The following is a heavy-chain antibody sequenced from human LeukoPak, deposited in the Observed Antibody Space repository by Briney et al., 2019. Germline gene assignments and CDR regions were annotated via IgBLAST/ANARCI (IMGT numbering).Heavy chain of an antibody. J-gene: IGHJ6*02. CDR2: ISSSSSYI. V-gene: IGHV3-21*01. CDR1: GFTFSSYS. CDR3: ARVISYGYSGMDV. D-gene: IGHD5-18*01. Sequence: GGSLRLSCAASGFTFSSYSMNWVRQAPGKGLEWVSSISSSSSYIYCADSVKGRFTISRDNAKNSLYLQMNSLRAEDTAVYYCARVISYGYSGMDVWGQGTMVTVSS.